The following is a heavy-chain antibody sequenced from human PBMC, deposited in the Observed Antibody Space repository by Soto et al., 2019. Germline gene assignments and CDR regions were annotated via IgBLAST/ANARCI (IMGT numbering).Heavy chain of an antibody. CDR1: GFTFSSYS. V-gene: IGHV3-21*01. D-gene: IGHD3-16*02. Sequence: EVQLVESGGGLVKPGGSLRLSCAASGFTFSSYSMNWVRQAPGKGLEWVSSISSSSSYIYYADSVKGRFTISRENAKNSLYLQMNSLRAEDTAVYSCARDAKNYNYDYIWGSYRRLDYFDYWGQGTLVTVSS. CDR3: ARDAKNYNYDYIWGSYRRLDYFDY. J-gene: IGHJ4*02. CDR2: ISSSSSYI.